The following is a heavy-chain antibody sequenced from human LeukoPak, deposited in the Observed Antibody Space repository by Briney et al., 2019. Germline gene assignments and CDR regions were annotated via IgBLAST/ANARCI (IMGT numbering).Heavy chain of an antibody. Sequence: EGSLRLSCAASGFTFSSYAMHWVRQAPGKGLEYVSAISSNGGSTYYANSVKGRFTISRDNSKNTLYLQMGSLRAEDMAVYYRARARYSSPTPIDYWGQGTLVTVSS. V-gene: IGHV3-64*01. D-gene: IGHD6-13*01. CDR1: GFTFSSYA. CDR2: ISSNGGST. CDR3: ARARYSSPTPIDY. J-gene: IGHJ4*02.